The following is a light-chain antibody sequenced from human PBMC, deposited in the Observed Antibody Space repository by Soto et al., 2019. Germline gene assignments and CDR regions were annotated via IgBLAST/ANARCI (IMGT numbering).Light chain of an antibody. V-gene: IGLV2-14*01. CDR3: SSYTSSSLPYV. J-gene: IGLJ1*01. Sequence: QSSLPQPASVSGSPGQSITISCTGTSSDVGGYNYVSWYQQHPGKAPKLMIYDVSNRPSGVSNRFSGSKSGNTASLTISGLQAEDEADYYCSSYTSSSLPYVFGTGTKVTVL. CDR2: DVS. CDR1: SSDVGGYNY.